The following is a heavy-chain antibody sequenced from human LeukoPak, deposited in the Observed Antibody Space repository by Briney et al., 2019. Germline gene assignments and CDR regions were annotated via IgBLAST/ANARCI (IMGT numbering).Heavy chain of an antibody. Sequence: PSETLSLTCAVYGGSFSGYYWSWIRQPPGKGLEWIGEINHSGSTNYNPFLKSRVTISVDTSKNQFSLKLSSVTAADTAVYYCARGLNMTTVTTLTWGQGTLVTVSS. D-gene: IGHD4-17*01. CDR2: INHSGST. CDR3: ARGLNMTTVTTLT. CDR1: GGSFSGYY. V-gene: IGHV4-34*01. J-gene: IGHJ5*02.